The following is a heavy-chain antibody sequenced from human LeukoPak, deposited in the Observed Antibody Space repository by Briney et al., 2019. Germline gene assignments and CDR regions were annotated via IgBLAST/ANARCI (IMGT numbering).Heavy chain of an antibody. CDR1: GFTVSSNY. CDR2: IYTVGNT. CDR3: ARGYSYGYFDY. Sequence: PGGSLRLSCAASGFTVSSNYMSWVCQAPGRGLEWVSVIYTVGNTYYAESVKGRFTISRDNSKNTLYLQMNSLRAEDTAVYYCARGYSYGYFDYWGQGTLVTVSS. D-gene: IGHD5-18*01. V-gene: IGHV3-53*01. J-gene: IGHJ4*02.